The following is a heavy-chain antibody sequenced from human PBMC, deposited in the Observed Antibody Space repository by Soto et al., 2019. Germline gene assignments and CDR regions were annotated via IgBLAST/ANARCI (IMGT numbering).Heavy chain of an antibody. CDR2: IIGNGDTT. J-gene: IGHJ6*02. CDR3: AKEGGYSFGPGNYYGMDV. V-gene: IGHV3-23*01. Sequence: VQLLESGGGLVQPGGSLRLSCAASGFTFSNFAMSWVRQAPGKGLEWVSGIIGNGDTTYYADSVKGRFTISRDKSKTTLYLQMNSLRAEDTAIYYCAKEGGYSFGPGNYYGMDVWGQGTTVTVSS. D-gene: IGHD5-18*01. CDR1: GFTFSNFA.